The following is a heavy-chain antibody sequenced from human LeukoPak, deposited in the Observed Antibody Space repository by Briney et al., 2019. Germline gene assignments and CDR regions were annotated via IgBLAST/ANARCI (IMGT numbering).Heavy chain of an antibody. D-gene: IGHD5-12*01. CDR3: ARHFGESSGYEGVLFFDY. J-gene: IGHJ4*02. CDR2: INHSGST. CDR1: GGSFSGYY. V-gene: IGHV4-34*01. Sequence: SETLSLTCAVYGGSFSGYYWSWIRQPPGKGLEWIGEINHSGSTNYNPSLKSRVTISVDTSKNQFSLKLSSVTAADTAVYYCARHFGESSGYEGVLFFDYWGQGTLVTVSS.